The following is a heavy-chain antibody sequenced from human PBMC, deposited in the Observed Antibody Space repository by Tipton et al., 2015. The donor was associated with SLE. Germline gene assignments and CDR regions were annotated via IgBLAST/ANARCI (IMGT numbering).Heavy chain of an antibody. CDR2: ISYDGSNE. Sequence: RSLRLSCTASGFTFGDCAMNWVRQAPGKGLEWVAVISYDGSNEYYADSVQGRFTISRDNSKNTLYLQMNSLRAEDTAVYFCAGSRFLKWLCYIDYWGQGTQVTVSS. CDR3: AGSRFLKWLCYIDY. J-gene: IGHJ4*02. D-gene: IGHD3-3*01. CDR1: GFTFGDCA. V-gene: IGHV3-30*04.